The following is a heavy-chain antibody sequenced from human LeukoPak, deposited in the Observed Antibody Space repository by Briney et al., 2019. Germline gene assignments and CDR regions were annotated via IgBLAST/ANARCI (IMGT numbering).Heavy chain of an antibody. Sequence: SETLSLTCAVYGGSFSGYYWSWIRQPPGKGLEWIGEINHSGSTNYNPSLKSRVTISVDTSKNQFSLKLSSVTAADTAVYYCARAPEWSRYYDFWSVWGQGTTVTVSS. D-gene: IGHD3-3*01. CDR3: ARAPEWSRYYDFWSV. CDR1: GGSFSGYY. V-gene: IGHV4-34*01. CDR2: INHSGST. J-gene: IGHJ6*02.